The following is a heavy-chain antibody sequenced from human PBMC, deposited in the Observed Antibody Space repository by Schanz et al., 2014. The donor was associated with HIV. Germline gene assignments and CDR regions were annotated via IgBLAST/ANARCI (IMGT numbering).Heavy chain of an antibody. D-gene: IGHD6-13*01. V-gene: IGHV3-23*04. CDR1: AFMFSDHY. CDR3: AREYYSRNWNWFDP. Sequence: QLVESGGGLVQPGGSLRLSCAASAFMFSDHYMDWVRQPPGKGLEWVSAISGGGGSTYYADSVKGRFTVSRDNSKNMLYLQMNSLRAEDTAVYYCAREYYSRNWNWFDPWGQGTLVTVSS. CDR2: ISGGGGST. J-gene: IGHJ5*02.